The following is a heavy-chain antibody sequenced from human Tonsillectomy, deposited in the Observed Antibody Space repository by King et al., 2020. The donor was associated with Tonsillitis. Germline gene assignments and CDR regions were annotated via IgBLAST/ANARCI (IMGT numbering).Heavy chain of an antibody. CDR3: ARGLEGGSYIQDVFDI. J-gene: IGHJ3*02. CDR2: IYYSGST. D-gene: IGHD1-26*01. V-gene: IGHV4-30-4*01. CDR1: GGSISGGDYY. Sequence: QLQESGPGLLKPSQTLSLTCTVSGGSISGGDYYWSWIRQPPGKGLEWIGYIYYSGSTYNNPSLKSRVIISVDKSKNQFSLKLSSVTAADTAVYFCARGLEGGSYIQDVFDIWGQGTMVTVSS.